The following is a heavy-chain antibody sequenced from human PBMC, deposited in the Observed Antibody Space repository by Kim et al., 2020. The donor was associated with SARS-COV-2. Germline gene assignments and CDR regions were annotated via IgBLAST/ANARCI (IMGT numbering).Heavy chain of an antibody. CDR2: GTG. D-gene: IGHD6-6*01. Sequence: GTGNYAPTFQGRVTITADESTNTAYMELSSLKSDDTAVYYCAREWQLVLDHWGQGSLVTVSS. J-gene: IGHJ4*02. CDR3: AREWQLVLDH. V-gene: IGHV1-69*01.